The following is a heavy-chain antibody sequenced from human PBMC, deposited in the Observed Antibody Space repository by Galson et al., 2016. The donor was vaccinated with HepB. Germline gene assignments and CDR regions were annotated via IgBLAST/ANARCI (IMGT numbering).Heavy chain of an antibody. Sequence: SETLSLTCGVYGGSFSGYYWSWIRQPPGKGLEWIGEINRSGRTNYNPSLKSRVTVTAEKSKNHFSLKLSSVTAADTAVYYCARGVNSFGSGSYIAFDVWGQGTMVTVSS. CDR3: ARGVNSFGSGSYIAFDV. J-gene: IGHJ3*01. D-gene: IGHD1-26*01. CDR2: INRSGRT. CDR1: GGSFSGYY. V-gene: IGHV4-34*01.